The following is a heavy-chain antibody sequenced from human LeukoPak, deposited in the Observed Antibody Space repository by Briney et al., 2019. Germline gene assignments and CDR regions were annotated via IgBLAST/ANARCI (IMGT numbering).Heavy chain of an antibody. CDR1: GGSISSSSYY. CDR3: ARHLYGSGLHRIDY. CDR2: IYYSGST. V-gene: IGHV4-39*01. Sequence: SETLSLTCTVSGGSISSSSYYWGWIRQPPGKGLEWIGSIYYSGSTYYNPSLKSRVTISVDTSKTQFSLKLSSVSAADTAVYYCARHLYGSGLHRIDYWGQGTLVSVSS. J-gene: IGHJ4*02. D-gene: IGHD6-19*01.